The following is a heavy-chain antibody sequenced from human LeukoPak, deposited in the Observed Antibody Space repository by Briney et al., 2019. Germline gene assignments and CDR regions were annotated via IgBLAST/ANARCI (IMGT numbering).Heavy chain of an antibody. CDR2: IIPILGIA. V-gene: IGHV1-69*04. CDR3: ARDFINSSSSPFDY. D-gene: IGHD6-6*01. J-gene: IGHJ4*02. Sequence: SVKVSCKASGGTFSSCAISWVRQAPGQGLEWMGRIIPILGIANYAQKFQGRVTITADKSTSTAYMELSSLRSEDTAVYYCARDFINSSSSPFDYWGQGTLVTVSS. CDR1: GGTFSSCA.